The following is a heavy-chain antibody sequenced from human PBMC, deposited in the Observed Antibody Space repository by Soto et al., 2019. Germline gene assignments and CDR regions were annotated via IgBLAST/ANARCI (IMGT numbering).Heavy chain of an antibody. Sequence: QVQLQESGPGLVKPSQTLSLTCTVSGGSISSGGYYWSWIRQHPGKGMEWIGYIYYSGSTYYNPSRKSRVTISVDTSKNQFALKLSSGTAADTAVYHCARVGSGIRDYYYGMDVCGHGTTVTVSS. J-gene: IGHJ6*02. CDR3: ARVGSGIRDYYYGMDV. CDR2: IYYSGST. D-gene: IGHD3-10*01. V-gene: IGHV4-31*03. CDR1: GGSISSGGYY.